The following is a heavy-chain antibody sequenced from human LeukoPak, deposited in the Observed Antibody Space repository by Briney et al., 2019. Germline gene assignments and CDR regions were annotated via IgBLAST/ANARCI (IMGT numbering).Heavy chain of an antibody. CDR3: AKLVDSSGYYSYDAFDI. CDR1: GFTFSSYG. Sequence: GGSLRLSCAASGFTFSSYGMHWVRQAAGKGLEWVAVISYDGSNKYYADSVKGRFTISRDNSKNTLYLQMNSLRAEDTAVYYCAKLVDSSGYYSYDAFDIWGQGTMVTVSS. J-gene: IGHJ3*02. CDR2: ISYDGSNK. V-gene: IGHV3-30*18. D-gene: IGHD3-22*01.